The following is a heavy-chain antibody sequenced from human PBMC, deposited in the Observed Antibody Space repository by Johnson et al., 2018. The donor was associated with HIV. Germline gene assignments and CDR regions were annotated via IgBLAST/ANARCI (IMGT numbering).Heavy chain of an antibody. D-gene: IGHD3-3*01. J-gene: IGHJ3*02. Sequence: VPLVASGGGLVQPGGSLRLSCAASGFTFDDYAMHWVRQAPGKGLEWVSGISWNSGSIGYADSVKGRFTISRDNAKNSLYLQMNSLRAEDTALYYCAKDWRITYYNFWSGFFFDAFDIWGQGTMVTVSS. V-gene: IGHV3-9*01. CDR3: AKDWRITYYNFWSGFFFDAFDI. CDR1: GFTFDDYA. CDR2: ISWNSGSI.